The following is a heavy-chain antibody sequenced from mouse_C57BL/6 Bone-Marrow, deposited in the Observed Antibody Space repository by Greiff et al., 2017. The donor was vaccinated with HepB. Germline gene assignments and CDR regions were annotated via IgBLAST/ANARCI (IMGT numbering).Heavy chain of an antibody. V-gene: IGHV5-17*01. J-gene: IGHJ1*03. D-gene: IGHD1-1*01. CDR1: GFTFSDYG. CDR3: ARRGCYEYFDV. Sequence: EVKLMESGGGLVKPGGSLKLSCAASGFTFSDYGMHWVRQAPEKGLEWVAYISSGSSTIYYAETVKGRVTISRDNAKNTLFLQMTSLRSEDTAMYYWARRGCYEYFDVWGTGTTVTVSS. CDR2: ISSGSSTI.